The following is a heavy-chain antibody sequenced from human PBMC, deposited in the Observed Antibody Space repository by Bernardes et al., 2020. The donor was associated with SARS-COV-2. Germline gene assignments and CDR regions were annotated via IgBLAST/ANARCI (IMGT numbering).Heavy chain of an antibody. J-gene: IGHJ4*02. Sequence: ETLSLTCAVSGGSISSSNWWSWVRQPPGKGLEWIGEIYHSGSTNYNPSLKSRVTISVDKSKNQFSLKLSSVTAADTAVYYCASRCSGGSCYPYYFDYWGQGTLVTVSS. CDR1: GGSISSSNW. V-gene: IGHV4-4*02. CDR3: ASRCSGGSCYPYYFDY. D-gene: IGHD2-15*01. CDR2: IYHSGST.